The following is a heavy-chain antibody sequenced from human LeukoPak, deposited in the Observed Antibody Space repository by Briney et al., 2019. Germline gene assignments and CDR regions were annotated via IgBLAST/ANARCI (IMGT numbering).Heavy chain of an antibody. J-gene: IGHJ5*02. CDR1: GYTFTSYG. Sequence: ASVKVSCKASGYTFTSYGISWVRQAPGQGLEWMGWISAHNGNTNYAQKLQGRVTMTTDTSTSTAYMELRSLRSDDTAVYYCARGGRLPIDNNWFDPWGQGTLVTVSS. V-gene: IGHV1-18*01. D-gene: IGHD4-11*01. CDR2: ISAHNGNT. CDR3: ARGGRLPIDNNWFDP.